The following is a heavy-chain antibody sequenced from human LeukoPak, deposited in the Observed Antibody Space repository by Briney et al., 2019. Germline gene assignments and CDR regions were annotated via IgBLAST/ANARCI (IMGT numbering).Heavy chain of an antibody. D-gene: IGHD1/OR15-1a*01. CDR1: GVTFGSYA. CDR3: AKTITPFTTNWDNSPGAFDV. Sequence: GGSLRLSCAASGVTFGSYAMTLVRQAPGRGLEWVSSLPSGGGPSYADSVKGRFTVSRDNSKNTLYLQMNSLRADDTAVYYCAKTITPFTTNWDNSPGAFDVWGQGTVVTVSS. J-gene: IGHJ3*01. V-gene: IGHV3-23*01. CDR2: LPSGGGP.